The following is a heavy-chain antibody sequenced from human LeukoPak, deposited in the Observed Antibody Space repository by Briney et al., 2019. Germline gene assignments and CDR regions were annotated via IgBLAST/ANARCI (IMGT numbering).Heavy chain of an antibody. D-gene: IGHD6-19*01. CDR1: GYTFTSYG. CDR3: ARVLGYSSGWYVNRIDY. J-gene: IGHJ4*02. V-gene: IGHV1-18*01. CDR2: ISAYNGNT. Sequence: ASVKVSCKASGYTFTSYGISWVRQAPGQGLEWMGWISAYNGNTNYAQKLQGRVTMTTDTSTSTAYMELRSLRSDDTAVYYCARVLGYSSGWYVNRIDYWGQGTLVTVSS.